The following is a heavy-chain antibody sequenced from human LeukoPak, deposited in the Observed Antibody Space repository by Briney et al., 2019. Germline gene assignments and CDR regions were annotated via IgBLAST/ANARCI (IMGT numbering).Heavy chain of an antibody. D-gene: IGHD6-13*01. V-gene: IGHV4-59*13. CDR3: ARDRSAAPADY. Sequence: PETLSLTCTVSGGSITNNYWAWIRQPPGKGLEWIGYTHDSGNSNYNPSLRSRVTISIDTSKNQFSLKLTSVTAADTAVYHCARDRSAAPADYWGQGTPVTVSS. CDR2: THDSGNS. J-gene: IGHJ4*02. CDR1: GGSITNNY.